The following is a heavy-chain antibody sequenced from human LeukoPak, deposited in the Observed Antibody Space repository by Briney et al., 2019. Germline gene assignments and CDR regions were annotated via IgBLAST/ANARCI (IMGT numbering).Heavy chain of an antibody. D-gene: IGHD6-13*01. V-gene: IGHV3-23*01. J-gene: IGHJ6*02. Sequence: GGSLRLSCAASGFTFSSYAMSWVRQAPGKGLEWVSAISGNGGSTYYADSVKGRFTISRDNSKNTLYLQMNSLRAEDTAVYYCAKPSSTFRYSSSWYGPYGMDVWGQGTTVTVSS. CDR2: ISGNGGST. CDR1: GFTFSSYA. CDR3: AKPSSTFRYSSSWYGPYGMDV.